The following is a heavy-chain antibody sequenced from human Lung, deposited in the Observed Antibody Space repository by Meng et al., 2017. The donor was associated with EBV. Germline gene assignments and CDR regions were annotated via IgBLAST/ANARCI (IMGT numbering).Heavy chain of an antibody. D-gene: IGHD4-23*01. V-gene: IGHV4-4*02. Sequence: PGRLKLSGPLSLTCTVSGGSINNTNWWSWFRQPPGKGLEWIGDISHSGNTNYKPSLKSRVSMSVDTSKNHFFLKVTSVTAADTAVYYCARGSLLRWNWFDPWGQGTLVTVSS. CDR1: GGSINNTNW. CDR2: ISHSGNT. J-gene: IGHJ5*02. CDR3: ARGSLLRWNWFDP.